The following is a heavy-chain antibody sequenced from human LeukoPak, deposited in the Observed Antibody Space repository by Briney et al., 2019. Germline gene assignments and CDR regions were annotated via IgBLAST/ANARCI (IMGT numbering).Heavy chain of an antibody. CDR1: GFTFDDYA. J-gene: IGHJ4*02. Sequence: LTGRSLRLSCAASGFTFDDYAMHWVRQAPGKGLEWVSGISWNRGSIGYADSVKGRFTISRDNAKNSLYLQMNSLRAEDTALYYCAKDPGHDFWSGYYTGGNDYWGQGTLVTVSS. V-gene: IGHV3-9*01. CDR2: ISWNRGSI. D-gene: IGHD3-3*01. CDR3: AKDPGHDFWSGYYTGGNDY.